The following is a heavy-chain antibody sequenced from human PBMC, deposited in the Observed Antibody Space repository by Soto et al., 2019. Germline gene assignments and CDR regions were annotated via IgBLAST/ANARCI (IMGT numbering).Heavy chain of an antibody. CDR3: ARDKWCLIHRFYYFGMDG. Sequence: PGESLSLSCTVSGVIGDNGISWLLQAPGKGLEWVGLIRSKAYGGTTEYAASVKGRFTISRDDSKSIAYLHMDSLKTEDTAVYDCARDKWCLIHRFYYFGMDGWAQGTTVPVSS. CDR2: IRSKAYGGTT. V-gene: IGHV3-49*03. J-gene: IGHJ6*02. D-gene: IGHD2-21*02. CDR1: GVIGDNG.